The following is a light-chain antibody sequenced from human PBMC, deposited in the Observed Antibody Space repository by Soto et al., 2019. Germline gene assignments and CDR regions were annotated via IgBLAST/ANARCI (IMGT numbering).Light chain of an antibody. V-gene: IGKV3-20*01. CDR3: QQYGSSSNT. Sequence: EIVLAQSPGTLSLSPGQGATLSCRASQSVSNNFLVWYQHKPGQAPRVLIYGASRRATGIPDRFSGSGSETDFTLMISRLEPEDFAVYYCQQYGSSSNTFGQGTRLEIK. CDR2: GAS. J-gene: IGKJ5*01. CDR1: QSVSNNF.